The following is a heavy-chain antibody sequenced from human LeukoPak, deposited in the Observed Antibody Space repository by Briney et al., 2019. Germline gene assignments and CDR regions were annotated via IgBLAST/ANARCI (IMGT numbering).Heavy chain of an antibody. D-gene: IGHD3-9*01. Sequence: GGSLRLSCAASGFTFDDYGMNWVRQAPGKGLEWNSGIHWNGDTTNYAASVEGRFTISRDNAKNSLYLQMNSLRAEDTAFYYCAKGIRYYYYYYMDVWGKGTTVTVSS. CDR1: GFTFDDYG. CDR3: AKGIRYYYYYYMDV. V-gene: IGHV3-20*04. CDR2: IHWNGDTT. J-gene: IGHJ6*03.